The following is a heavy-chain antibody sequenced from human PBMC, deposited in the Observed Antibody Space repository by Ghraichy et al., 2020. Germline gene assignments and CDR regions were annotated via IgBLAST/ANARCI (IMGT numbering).Heavy chain of an antibody. J-gene: IGHJ3*02. CDR3: AKGRIRITMIVVVDHDAFDI. CDR2: ISGSGGST. Sequence: GGSLRLSCAASGFTFSSYAMSWVRQAPGKGLEWVSAISGSGGSTYYADSVKGRFTISRDNSKNTLYLQMNSLRAEDTAVYYCAKGRIRITMIVVVDHDAFDIWGQGTMVTVSS. V-gene: IGHV3-23*01. D-gene: IGHD3-22*01. CDR1: GFTFSSYA.